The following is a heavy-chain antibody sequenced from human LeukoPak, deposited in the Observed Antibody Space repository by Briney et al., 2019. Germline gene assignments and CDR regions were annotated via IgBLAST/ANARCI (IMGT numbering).Heavy chain of an antibody. V-gene: IGHV3-74*01. CDR1: GFTFSSYW. Sequence: GGSLRLSCAASGFTFSSYWMHWVRQAPGNGLVWVSRINSDGSGTSYADSVKGRFTISRDNAKNTLYLQMNSLRAEDTAVYYCARVLRYCSGGNCYSGGLGYMDVWGKGTTVTISS. CDR2: INSDGSGT. J-gene: IGHJ6*03. CDR3: ARVLRYCSGGNCYSGGLGYMDV. D-gene: IGHD2-15*01.